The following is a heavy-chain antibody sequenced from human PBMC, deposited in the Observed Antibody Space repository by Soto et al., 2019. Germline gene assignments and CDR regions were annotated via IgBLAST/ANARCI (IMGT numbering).Heavy chain of an antibody. CDR1: GFTFSSYA. V-gene: IGHV3-23*01. D-gene: IGHD2-15*01. CDR2: ISGSGGST. Sequence: EVQLLESGGGLVQPGGSLRLSCAASGFTFSSYAMSWVRQAPGKGLEWVSAISGSGGSTYYADSVKGRFTISRDNSKNTLYLQMNSLRAEDTDVYYCANPKVVVVAATQYGMDAWGKGTTGTVSS. CDR3: ANPKVVVVAATQYGMDA. J-gene: IGHJ6*04.